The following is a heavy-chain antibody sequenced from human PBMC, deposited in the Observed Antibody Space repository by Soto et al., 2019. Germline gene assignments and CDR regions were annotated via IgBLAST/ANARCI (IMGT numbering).Heavy chain of an antibody. V-gene: IGHV3-33*01. Sequence: QVQLVESGGGVVQPGRSLRLSCAASGFTFSSYGMHWVRQAPGKGLEWVAVIWYDGSNKYYADSVKGRFTISRDNSKNTLYLQMNSLRAEDTAVYYCARGGGRTAVLGYWGQGTLVTVSS. CDR1: GFTFSSYG. CDR3: ARGGGRTAVLGY. J-gene: IGHJ4*02. CDR2: IWYDGSNK. D-gene: IGHD3-16*01.